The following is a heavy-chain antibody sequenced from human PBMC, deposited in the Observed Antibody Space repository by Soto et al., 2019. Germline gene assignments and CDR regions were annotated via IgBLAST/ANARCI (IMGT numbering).Heavy chain of an antibody. J-gene: IGHJ4*02. CDR3: GKLPLGGSGCRVDY. CDR1: GFTFSSYG. V-gene: IGHV3-30*18. D-gene: IGHD3-10*01. CDR2: ISYDGSNK. Sequence: QVQLVESGGGVVQPGRSLRLSCAASGFTFSSYGMHWVRQAPGKGLEWVAVISYDGSNKYYADSVKGRFTISRDNSKNTLYLQMNSLRAEDTAVYYCGKLPLGGSGCRVDYWGQGTLVTVSS.